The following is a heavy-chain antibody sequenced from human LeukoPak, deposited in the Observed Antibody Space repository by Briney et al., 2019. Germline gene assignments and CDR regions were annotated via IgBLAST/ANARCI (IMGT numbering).Heavy chain of an antibody. Sequence: GGSLRLSCAASGFSVSSNYMSWVRQAPGKGLTWVSVIYSSGSTYYADSVKGRFAISRDDSKNTLHLQMNSLRAEDTAVYYCARMTRYCSSTSCAGEFDYWGQGTLVTVSS. CDR3: ARMTRYCSSTSCAGEFDY. D-gene: IGHD2-2*01. CDR1: GFSVSSNY. CDR2: IYSSGST. J-gene: IGHJ4*02. V-gene: IGHV3-53*01.